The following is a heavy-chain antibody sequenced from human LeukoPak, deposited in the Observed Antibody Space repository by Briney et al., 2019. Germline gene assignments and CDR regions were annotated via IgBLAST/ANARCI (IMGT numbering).Heavy chain of an antibody. CDR1: GGSISSSSYY. D-gene: IGHD3-9*01. V-gene: IGHV4-39*07. CDR2: INHSGST. CDR3: ARGDGRLLRYFDWRGVGVDY. Sequence: SETLSLTCTVSGGSISSSSYYWSWIRQPPGKGLEWIGEINHSGSTNYNPSLKSRVTISVDTSKNQFSLKLSSVTAADTAVYYCARGDGRLLRYFDWRGVGVDYWGQGTLVTVSS. J-gene: IGHJ4*02.